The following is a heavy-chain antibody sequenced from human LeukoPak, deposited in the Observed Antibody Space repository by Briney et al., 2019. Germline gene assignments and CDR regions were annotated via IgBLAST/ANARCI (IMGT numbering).Heavy chain of an antibody. CDR2: IYHSGST. CDR1: GFTVSSNY. Sequence: PGGSLRLSCAASGFTVSSNYMSWVRQPPGKGLEWIGEIYHSGSTNYNPSLKSRVTISVDKSKNQFSLKLSSVTAADTAVHYCARGWYSSGRFDYWGQGTLVTVSS. V-gene: IGHV4-4*02. D-gene: IGHD6-19*01. CDR3: ARGWYSSGRFDY. J-gene: IGHJ4*02.